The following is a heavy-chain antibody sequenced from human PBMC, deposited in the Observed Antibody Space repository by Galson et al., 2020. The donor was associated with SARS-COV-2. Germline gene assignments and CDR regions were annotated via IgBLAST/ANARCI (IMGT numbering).Heavy chain of an antibody. CDR1: GGSISGGGFY. CDR3: ARDSADGLNFYLAS. J-gene: IGHJ4*02. Sequence: SQTLSLTCSVSGGSISGGGFYWSWIRQYPGKGLEWIGYIHYSGSTYYNPSLKSRVTISVDPSKSQFSLNLSSVTAADTAVYYCARDSADGLNFYLASWGQETLVTVSP. CDR2: IHYSGST. V-gene: IGHV4-31*03. D-gene: IGHD1-1*01.